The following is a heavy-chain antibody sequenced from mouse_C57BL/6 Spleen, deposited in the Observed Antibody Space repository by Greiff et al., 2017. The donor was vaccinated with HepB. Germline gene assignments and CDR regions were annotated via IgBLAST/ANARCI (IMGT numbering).Heavy chain of an antibody. J-gene: IGHJ3*01. D-gene: IGHD1-1*01. CDR2: IDPSDSYT. V-gene: IGHV1-50*01. CDR1: GYTFTSYW. CDR3: ARNYYGSSPWFAY. Sequence: QVQLQQPGAELVKPGASVKLSCKASGYTFTSYWMQWVKQRPGQGLEWIREIDPSDSYTNYNQKFKGKATLTVDTSSSTAYMQLSSLTSEDSAVYYCARNYYGSSPWFAYWGQGTLVTVSA.